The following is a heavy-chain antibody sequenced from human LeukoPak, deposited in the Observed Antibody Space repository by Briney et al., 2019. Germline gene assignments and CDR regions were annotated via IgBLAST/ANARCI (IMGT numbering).Heavy chain of an antibody. CDR2: ISGSGGST. Sequence: GGSLRLSCAASGFTFSSYAMSWVRQAPGKGLEWVSAISGSGGSTYYADSVEGRFTISRDNSKNTLYLQMNSLRAEDTAVYYCAKGRYYYGSGSYYSPEVYWGQGTLVTVSS. V-gene: IGHV3-23*01. CDR1: GFTFSSYA. CDR3: AKGRYYYGSGSYYSPEVY. D-gene: IGHD3-10*01. J-gene: IGHJ4*02.